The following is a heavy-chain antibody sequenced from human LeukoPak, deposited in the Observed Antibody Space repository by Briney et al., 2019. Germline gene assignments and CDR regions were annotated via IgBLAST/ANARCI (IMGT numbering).Heavy chain of an antibody. CDR2: ISGSGGST. CDR1: GFTFSSYA. V-gene: IGHV3-23*01. D-gene: IGHD5-12*01. J-gene: IGHJ4*02. CDR3: AKFPSQYSGYS. Sequence: GGSLRLSRAASGFTFSSYAMSWVRQAPGKGLEWVSAISGSGGSTYYADSVKGRFTISRDNSKNTLYLQMNSLRAEDTAVYYCAKFPSQYSGYSWGQGTLVTVSS.